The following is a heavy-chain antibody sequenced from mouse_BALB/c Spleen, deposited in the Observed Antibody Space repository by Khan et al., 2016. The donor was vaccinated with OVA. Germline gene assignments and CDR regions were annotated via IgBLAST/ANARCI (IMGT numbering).Heavy chain of an antibody. CDR2: ISGGGSYT. Sequence: EVRLVESGGGLVKPGGSLRLSCAASGFTFSSYAMSWVRQTPEKRLEWVATISGGGSYTYYPGSVKGRFTISRDDSKNTLYLQMSSLRSEDTAMYYCASPPITTGVVTSYWFFDVWGAGTTVTVSS. D-gene: IGHD1-1*01. CDR3: ASPPITTGVVTSYWFFDV. J-gene: IGHJ1*01. V-gene: IGHV5-9-1*01. CDR1: GFTFSSYA.